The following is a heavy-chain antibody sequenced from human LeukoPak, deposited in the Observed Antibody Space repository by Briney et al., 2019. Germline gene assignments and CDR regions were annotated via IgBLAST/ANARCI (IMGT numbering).Heavy chain of an antibody. V-gene: IGHV3-48*04. D-gene: IGHD6-19*01. CDR2: ISSSGSTI. CDR1: GFTFSSYW. J-gene: IGHJ4*02. CDR3: ATSSSGWPLFDY. Sequence: GGSLRLSCAASGFTFSSYWMSWVRQAPGKGLEWVSYISSSGSTIYYADSVKGRFTISRDNAKNSLYLQMNSLRAEDTAVYYCATSSSGWPLFDYWGQGTLVTVSS.